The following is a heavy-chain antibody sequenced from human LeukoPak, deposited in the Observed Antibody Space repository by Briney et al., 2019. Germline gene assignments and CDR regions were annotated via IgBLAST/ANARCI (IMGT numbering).Heavy chain of an antibody. J-gene: IGHJ4*02. V-gene: IGHV3-21*01. CDR2: IDPSRTYI. CDR1: GFTFRGYS. CDR3: ARAPTVLVGYCSSSSCQADY. D-gene: IGHD2-2*01. Sequence: GGSLSLSCAASGFTFRGYSMNCVRHAPGEGLGWVSAIDPSRTYIYYAESVKGRFTISRDNAENSLYLQMNSLRVEDTAVYYCARAPTVLVGYCSSSSCQADYWGQRTLVTVSS.